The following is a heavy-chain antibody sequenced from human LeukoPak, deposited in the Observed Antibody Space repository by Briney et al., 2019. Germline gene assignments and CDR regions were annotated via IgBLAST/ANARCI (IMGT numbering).Heavy chain of an antibody. CDR1: GGTFSSYA. Sequence: SVKVSCKASGGTFSSYAISWVRQPPGQGLEWMGGIIPIFGTANYAQKYQGRVTITTDECTSTAYMELSSLRSEDTAVYYCAAGSKNDYWGQGTLVTVSS. V-gene: IGHV1-69*05. J-gene: IGHJ4*02. CDR3: AAGSKNDY. CDR2: IIPIFGTA. D-gene: IGHD1-26*01.